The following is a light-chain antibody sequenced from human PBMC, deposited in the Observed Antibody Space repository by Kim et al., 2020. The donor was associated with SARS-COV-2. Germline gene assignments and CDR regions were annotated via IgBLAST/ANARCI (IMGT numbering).Light chain of an antibody. Sequence: RATINCKSSQNVFYTSNNKNYLAWYQQKPGQPPKLLFYWASTRESGVPDRFSGSGSGTDFTLTITSLQAEDVAVYYCQQYYTIPYSFGRGTKLEI. CDR2: WAS. J-gene: IGKJ2*03. CDR1: QNVFYTSNNKNY. V-gene: IGKV4-1*01. CDR3: QQYYTIPYS.